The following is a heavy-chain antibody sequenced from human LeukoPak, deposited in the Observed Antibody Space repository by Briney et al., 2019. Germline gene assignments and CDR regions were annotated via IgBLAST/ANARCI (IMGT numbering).Heavy chain of an antibody. CDR1: GFTFSSYA. J-gene: IGHJ4*02. D-gene: IGHD2-2*01. V-gene: IGHV3-23*01. Sequence: GGSLRLSCAASGFTFSSYAMSWVGQAPGKGLEWVSAISGSGGSTYYADSVKGRFTISRDNSKNTLYLQMNSLRAEDTAVYYCAKVSSYCSSTRCYPDYWGQGTLVTVSS. CDR3: AKVSSYCSSTRCYPDY. CDR2: ISGSGGST.